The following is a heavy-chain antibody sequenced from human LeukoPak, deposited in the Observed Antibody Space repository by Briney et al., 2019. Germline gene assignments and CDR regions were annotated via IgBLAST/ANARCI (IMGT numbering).Heavy chain of an antibody. Sequence: PGGSLRLSCAASGFSFGTWSVNWVRQAPGKGLEWVSSISSSSRYIYYADSVKGRFTISRDNAKNSLYLQMNSLRAEDTAVYYCARENYGSFDYWGQGTLVTVSS. CDR3: ARENYGSFDY. V-gene: IGHV3-21*01. J-gene: IGHJ4*02. CDR1: GFSFGTWS. CDR2: ISSSSRYI. D-gene: IGHD3-10*01.